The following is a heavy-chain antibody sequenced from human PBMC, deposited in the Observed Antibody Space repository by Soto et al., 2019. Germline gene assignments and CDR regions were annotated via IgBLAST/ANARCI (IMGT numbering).Heavy chain of an antibody. CDR1: GFTFSSYS. J-gene: IGHJ5*02. Sequence: GGSLRLSCAASGFTFSSYSMNWVRQAPGKGLEWVSSISSSSSYIYYADSVKGRFTISRDNAKNSLYLQMNSLRAEDTAVYYCARPSGGYSSLWGGGFDPWGQGTLVTVSS. CDR2: ISSSSSYI. CDR3: ARPSGGYSSLWGGGFDP. V-gene: IGHV3-21*01. D-gene: IGHD5-18*01.